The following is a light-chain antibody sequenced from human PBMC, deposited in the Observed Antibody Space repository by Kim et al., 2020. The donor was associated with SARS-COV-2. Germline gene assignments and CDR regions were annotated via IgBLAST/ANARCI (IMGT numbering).Light chain of an antibody. CDR2: GKH. V-gene: IGLV3-19*01. CDR1: VPRTYY. CDR3: TSRDNDDNVP. J-gene: IGLJ2*01. Sequence: GLGQTIIVTCQGVVPRTYYTTLFQQKPAQAPIVFFYGKHYLPSGIPDRFSGSSSGNTAFLTFTAAQAGYDANYSCTSRDNDDNVPFGGETQMTVL.